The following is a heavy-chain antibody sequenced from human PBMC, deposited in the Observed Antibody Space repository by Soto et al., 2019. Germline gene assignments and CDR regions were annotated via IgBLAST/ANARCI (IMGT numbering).Heavy chain of an antibody. Sequence: ASVKVSCKASGYTFTSYDINWVRQATGQGLEWMGWMNPNSGNTGYAQKFQGRVTMTRNTSISTAYMELSSLRSEDTVVYYCARQNTAMVDHDAFDIWGQGTMVTVSS. CDR3: ARQNTAMVDHDAFDI. J-gene: IGHJ3*02. CDR2: MNPNSGNT. D-gene: IGHD5-18*01. CDR1: GYTFTSYD. V-gene: IGHV1-8*01.